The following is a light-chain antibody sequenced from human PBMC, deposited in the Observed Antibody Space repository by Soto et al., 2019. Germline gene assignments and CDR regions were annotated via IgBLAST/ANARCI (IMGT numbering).Light chain of an antibody. Sequence: QSLLTQPPSVSVAPGQRVSISCTGSSSNIGAGYDVHLYQHLPGTAPKLLIYANNNRPSGVPDRFSGSKSGTSASLAITGLQAEDEADYYCQSYDSSRSPLYVFGTGTKVTVL. CDR3: QSYDSSRSPLYV. J-gene: IGLJ1*01. CDR1: SSNIGAGYD. V-gene: IGLV1-40*01. CDR2: ANN.